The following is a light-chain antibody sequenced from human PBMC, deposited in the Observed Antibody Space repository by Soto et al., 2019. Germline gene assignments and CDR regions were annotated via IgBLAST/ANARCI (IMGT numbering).Light chain of an antibody. V-gene: IGKV1-27*01. CDR1: QAIRNS. CDR3: QKYYSAPLT. J-gene: IGKJ3*01. Sequence: DIPMTQSPSSLSASIGARVTITCRASQAIRNSLAWYQQKPGKVPYLLIYAASTLQSGVPSRFSGSGSGTDFTLTISSVQPEDAATYYCQKYYSAPLTFGPGTRLDIE. CDR2: AAS.